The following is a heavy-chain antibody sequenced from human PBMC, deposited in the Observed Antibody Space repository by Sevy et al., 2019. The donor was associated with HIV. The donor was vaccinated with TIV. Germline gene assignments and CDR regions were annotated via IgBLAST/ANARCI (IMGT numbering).Heavy chain of an antibody. CDR1: GGSISSSSYY. D-gene: IGHD6-13*01. J-gene: IGHJ4*02. Sequence: SDTLSLTCTVSGGSISSSSYYWGWIRQPPGKGLEWIGSIYYSGSTYYNPSLKSRVTISVDTSKNQFSLKLSSVTAADTAVYYCARQKGPKQQLVFDYWGQGTLVTVSS. V-gene: IGHV4-39*01. CDR3: ARQKGPKQQLVFDY. CDR2: IYYSGST.